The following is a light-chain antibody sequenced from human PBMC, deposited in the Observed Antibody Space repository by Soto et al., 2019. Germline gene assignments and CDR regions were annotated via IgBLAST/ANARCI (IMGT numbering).Light chain of an antibody. CDR1: QNILTY. CDR3: QQSYSVPLT. V-gene: IGKV1-39*01. J-gene: IGKJ2*01. Sequence: DIQMTQSPSSLSASVGDRVTITCRSSQNILTYLNWYQQKPGEVPRFLIYAASNLQDGVAARFSGSESGTEFTLTISSLQPEDFATYFCQQSYSVPLTFGQGTKLE. CDR2: AAS.